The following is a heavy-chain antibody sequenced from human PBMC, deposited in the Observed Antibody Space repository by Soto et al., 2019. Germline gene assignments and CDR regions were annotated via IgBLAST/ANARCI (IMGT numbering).Heavy chain of an antibody. Sequence: AALELSCKESGYTFNTYLFICATHPPDQGLEWMGWISAYNGDTDYEQNFQDRLTMTTDTSTSTAYMDLRSLRSDDTAVYYCARDDGLLTGHLSSFDYWGQGTLVTVSS. D-gene: IGHD3-9*01. CDR3: ARDDGLLTGHLSSFDY. V-gene: IGHV1-18*01. J-gene: IGHJ4*02. CDR2: ISAYNGDT. CDR1: GYTFNTYL.